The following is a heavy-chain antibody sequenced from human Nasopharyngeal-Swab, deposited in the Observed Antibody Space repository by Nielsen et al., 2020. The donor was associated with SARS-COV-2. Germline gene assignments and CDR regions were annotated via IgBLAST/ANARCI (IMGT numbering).Heavy chain of an antibody. CDR2: IVVGSGNT. Sequence: SVKVSCKASGFTFTSSAVQWVRQARGQRLEWIGWIVVGSGNTNYAQKFQERVTITRDMSTSTAYMELSSLRSEDTAVYYCARGLLGEFPGGMDVWGQGTTVTVSS. D-gene: IGHD3-16*01. V-gene: IGHV1-58*01. J-gene: IGHJ6*02. CDR3: ARGLLGEFPGGMDV. CDR1: GFTFTSSA.